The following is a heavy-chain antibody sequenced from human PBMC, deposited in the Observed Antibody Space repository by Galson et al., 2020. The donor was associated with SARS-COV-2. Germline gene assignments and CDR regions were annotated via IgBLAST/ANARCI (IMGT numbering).Heavy chain of an antibody. CDR3: AREEYYYETTGAPSIAFDI. V-gene: IGHV4-59*01. D-gene: IGHD3-22*01. CDR2: VYYTGTT. Sequence: SETLSLTCTVSGGSIRSYYWSWIRQSPGKGLEWIGYVYYTGTTKYNPSLESRVTMSVDTSKDQFSLKLKSVTAADTAVYFCAREEYYYETTGAPSIAFDIWGQGTMVTVS. CDR1: GGSIRSYY. J-gene: IGHJ3*02.